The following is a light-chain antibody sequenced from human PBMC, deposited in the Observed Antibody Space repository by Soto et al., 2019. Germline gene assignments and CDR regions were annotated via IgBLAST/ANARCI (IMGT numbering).Light chain of an antibody. J-gene: IGLJ1*01. CDR1: SSDVGGYNY. Sequence: QSALTQPASVSGSPGQSITISCTGTSSDVGGYNYVSWYQQHPGKAPKVMIYDVSNRPSGVSNRFSGSKSGNTASLTISGLQAEDEADYYCSSYTSNNTPYVFGTGTKLTVL. V-gene: IGLV2-14*03. CDR3: SSYTSNNTPYV. CDR2: DVS.